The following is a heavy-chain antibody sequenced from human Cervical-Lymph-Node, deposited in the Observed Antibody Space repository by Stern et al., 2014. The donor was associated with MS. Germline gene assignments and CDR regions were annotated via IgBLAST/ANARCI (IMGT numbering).Heavy chain of an antibody. J-gene: IGHJ6*02. D-gene: IGHD2-2*01. CDR2: IYHSGRT. CDR1: GGSISSSNW. CDR3: ARDLRVVPAAHYYYYGMDV. Sequence: QLQLQESGPGLVKPSGTLSLTCAVSGGSISSSNWRSWVRQPPGKGLEWIGEIYHSGRTQHNPALKSRVTISVDKSKNQFSLKLSSVTAADTAVYYCARDLRVVPAAHYYYYGMDVWGQGTTVTVSS. V-gene: IGHV4-4*02.